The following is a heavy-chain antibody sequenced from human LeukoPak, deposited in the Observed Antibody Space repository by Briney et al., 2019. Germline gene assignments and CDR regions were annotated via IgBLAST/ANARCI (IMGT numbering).Heavy chain of an antibody. CDR2: ITSGGGTT. D-gene: IGHD6-25*01. V-gene: IGHV3-23*01. J-gene: IGHJ4*02. CDR3: ARDPPRAAWVFDY. Sequence: GGSLRLSCAASGFTYSNYAMSWVRQAPGKALEWVSAITSGGGTTYYAGSVKGRFTISRDNSKNTLYLQMNSLRAEDTAVYYCARDPPRAAWVFDYWGQGTLVSVSS. CDR1: GFTYSNYA.